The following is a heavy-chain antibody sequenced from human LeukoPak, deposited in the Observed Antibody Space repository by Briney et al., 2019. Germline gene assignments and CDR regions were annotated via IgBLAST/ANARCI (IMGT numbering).Heavy chain of an antibody. D-gene: IGHD3-10*01. CDR3: ARALYYYGSGSYPFDY. J-gene: IGHJ4*02. CDR1: GFTFSSYA. Sequence: PGGSLRLSCAASGFTFSSYAMHWVRQAPGKGLGWVAVISDDGSYKYYADSVKGRFTISRDNSRNTLFLQMNSLRAEDTAVYYCARALYYYGSGSYPFDYWGQGTLVTVSS. V-gene: IGHV3-30*01. CDR2: ISDDGSYK.